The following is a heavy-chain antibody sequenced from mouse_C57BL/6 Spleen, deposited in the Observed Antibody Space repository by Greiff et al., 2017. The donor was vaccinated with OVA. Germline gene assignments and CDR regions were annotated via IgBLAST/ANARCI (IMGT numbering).Heavy chain of an antibody. V-gene: IGHV1-53*01. Sequence: QVQLQQPGTELVKPGASVKLSCKASGYTFTSYWMHWVKQRPGQGLEWIGNINPSNGGTNYNEKFKSKATLTVDKSSSTAYMQRSSLTSEDSAVYYCARGRHDSSGYVGYWGQGTTLTVSS. D-gene: IGHD3-2*02. CDR2: INPSNGGT. CDR1: GYTFTSYW. CDR3: ARGRHDSSGYVGY. J-gene: IGHJ2*01.